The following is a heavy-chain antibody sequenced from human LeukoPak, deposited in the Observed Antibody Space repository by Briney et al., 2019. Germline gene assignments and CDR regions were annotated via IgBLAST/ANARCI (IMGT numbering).Heavy chain of an antibody. D-gene: IGHD4-11*01. CDR1: GFTFSSYG. J-gene: IGHJ4*02. CDR2: ISYDGSNK. V-gene: IGHV3-30*18. CDR3: AKDGNDYTYYFDY. Sequence: QPGRSLRLSCAASGFTFSSYGMHWDRQAPGKGLEWVAVISYDGSNKYYADSVKGRFTISRDNSKNTLYLQMNSLRAEDTAVYYCAKDGNDYTYYFDYWGQGTLVTVSS.